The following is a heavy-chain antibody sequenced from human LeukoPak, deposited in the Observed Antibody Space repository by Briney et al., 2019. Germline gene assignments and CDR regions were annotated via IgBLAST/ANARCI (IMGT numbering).Heavy chain of an antibody. Sequence: SMKVSCKSSGGTFKTYSISWVRQAPGQGLEWMGDIVPMFGIANYAQRFQGRVTMTADASTNTAYLELSSLTFEDTAVYYCAREVAVHHPAFSDWGQGTLVTVSS. D-gene: IGHD3-10*02. J-gene: IGHJ4*02. CDR2: IVPMFGIA. V-gene: IGHV1-69*01. CDR1: GGTFKTYS. CDR3: AREVAVHHPAFSD.